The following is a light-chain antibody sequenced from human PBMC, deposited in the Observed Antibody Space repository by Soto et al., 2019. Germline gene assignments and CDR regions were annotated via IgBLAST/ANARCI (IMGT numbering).Light chain of an antibody. CDR1: QTIKNN. J-gene: IGKJ1*01. Sequence: VMTQAPATLSVSPGERATLSCRASQTIKNNDAWYQMKDGKVPSLVIYGASTRATDIPARLSGSGYGTELPITISSMQYEDFAEYHCQQYNNWPQTFGHGTKVDIK. CDR2: GAS. V-gene: IGKV3-15*01. CDR3: QQYNNWPQT.